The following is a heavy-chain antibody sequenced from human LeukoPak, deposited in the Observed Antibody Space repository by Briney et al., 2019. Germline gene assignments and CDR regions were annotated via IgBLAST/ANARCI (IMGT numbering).Heavy chain of an antibody. V-gene: IGHV3-21*01. CDR3: ARVSYDFWSGYYPHSDAFDI. Sequence: GGSLRLSWAASGFTFSSYSMNWVRQAPGKGLEWVSSISSSSSYIYYADSVKGRFTISRDNAKNSLYLQMNSLRAEDTAVYYCARVSYDFWSGYYPHSDAFDIWGQGTMVTVSS. D-gene: IGHD3-3*01. J-gene: IGHJ3*02. CDR2: ISSSSSYI. CDR1: GFTFSSYS.